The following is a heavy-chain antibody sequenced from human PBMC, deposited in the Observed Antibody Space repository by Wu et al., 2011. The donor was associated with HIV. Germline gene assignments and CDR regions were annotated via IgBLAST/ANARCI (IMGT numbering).Heavy chain of an antibody. V-gene: IGHV1-69*05. D-gene: IGHD5-24*01. CDR3: ARVGRTSGNYGFDFYYYGLDV. CDR2: IIPKFGTT. CDR1: GGTFSDSA. Sequence: QVQVVQSGAEVKKPGSSVKVSCRASGGTFSDSALAWVRQAPGQGLVWMGGIIPKFGTTNYAQRFQGRISISTAESTNLAYMELRQLTSDDTAVYFCARVGRTSGNYGFDFYYYGLDVWGQGTTVIVSS. J-gene: IGHJ6*02.